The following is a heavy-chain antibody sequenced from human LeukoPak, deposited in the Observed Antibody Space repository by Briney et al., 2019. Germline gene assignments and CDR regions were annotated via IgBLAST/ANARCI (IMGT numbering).Heavy chain of an antibody. CDR1: GYTLTELS. CDR3: ATDRGAWEHLHYDY. J-gene: IGHJ4*02. Sequence: ASVKVSCKVSGYTLTELSMHWVRQAPGKGLEWMGGFDPEDGETIYAQKFQGRVTMTEDTSTDTAYMELSSLRSKDTAVYYCATDRGAWEHLHYDYWGQGTLVTVSS. V-gene: IGHV1-24*01. D-gene: IGHD3-10*01. CDR2: FDPEDGET.